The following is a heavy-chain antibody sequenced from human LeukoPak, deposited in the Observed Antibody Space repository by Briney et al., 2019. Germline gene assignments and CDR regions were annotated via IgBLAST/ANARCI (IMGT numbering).Heavy chain of an antibody. CDR1: GYTFTSYG. V-gene: IGHV1-69*04. J-gene: IGHJ6*02. CDR2: IIPILGIA. CDR3: ARDGLQGGMDV. Sequence: SVKVSCKASGYTFTSYGISWVRQAPGQGLEWMGRIIPILGIANYAQKFQGRVTITADKSTSTAYMELSSLRSEDTAVYYCARDGLQGGMDVWGQGTTVTVSS.